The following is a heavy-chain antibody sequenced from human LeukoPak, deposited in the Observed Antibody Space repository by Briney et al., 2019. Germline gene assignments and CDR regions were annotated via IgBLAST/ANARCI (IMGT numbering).Heavy chain of an antibody. CDR3: ANSAAVGTFY. CDR2: ISYDGSNK. Sequence: GSSLRLSCAASGFSFSAYAMHWVRQAPGKGLEWVAVISYDGSNKYYADSVKGRFTTSRDNSKNTLYLQMNSLKAEDTAVYYCANSAAVGTFYWGQGTLVTVSS. V-gene: IGHV3-30*04. CDR1: GFSFSAYA. J-gene: IGHJ4*02. D-gene: IGHD6-13*01.